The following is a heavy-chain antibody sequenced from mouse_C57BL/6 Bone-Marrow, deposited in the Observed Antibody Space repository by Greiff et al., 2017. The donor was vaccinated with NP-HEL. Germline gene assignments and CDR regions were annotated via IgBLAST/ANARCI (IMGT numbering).Heavy chain of an antibody. CDR1: GYTFTDYN. D-gene: IGHD1-1*01. V-gene: IGHV1-18*01. CDR2: INPNNGGT. Sequence: DVQLQESGPELVKPGASVKIPCKASGYTFTDYNMDWVKQSHGKSLEWIGDINPNNGGTIYNQKFKGKATLTVDKSSSTAYMELRSLTSEDTAVYYCARSYYSSSWDYFDYWGQGTTLTVSS. CDR3: ARSYYSSSWDYFDY. J-gene: IGHJ2*01.